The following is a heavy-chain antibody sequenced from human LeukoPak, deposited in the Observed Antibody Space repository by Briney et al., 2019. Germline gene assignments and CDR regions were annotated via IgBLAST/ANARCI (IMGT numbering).Heavy chain of an antibody. J-gene: IGHJ4*02. V-gene: IGHV3-7*03. CDR2: IKQDGGEK. CDR3: ARGAGYNYPYYFDY. Sequence: GGSLRLSCVDSGTTFSRYWMSWVRQAPGKGLEWVANIKQDGGEKYYVDSVKGRFTISRDNAKNSLYLQMNSLRAEDTAVYYCARGAGYNYPYYFDYWGQGTLVTVSS. CDR1: GTTFSRYW. D-gene: IGHD5-24*01.